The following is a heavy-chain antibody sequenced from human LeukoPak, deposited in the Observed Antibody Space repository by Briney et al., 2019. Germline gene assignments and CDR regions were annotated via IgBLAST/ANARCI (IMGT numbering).Heavy chain of an antibody. J-gene: IGHJ4*02. CDR3: ARVAYGSSWYVDY. V-gene: IGHV3-74*01. Sequence: GGSLRLSCAASGFTFSRKTMNWVRQAPGKGLVWVSRINSDGRSTSYADSVKGRFTISRDNAKNTLYLQMNSLTAEDTAVYYCARVAYGSSWYVDYWGQGNLVTVSS. D-gene: IGHD6-13*01. CDR2: INSDGRST. CDR1: GFTFSRKT.